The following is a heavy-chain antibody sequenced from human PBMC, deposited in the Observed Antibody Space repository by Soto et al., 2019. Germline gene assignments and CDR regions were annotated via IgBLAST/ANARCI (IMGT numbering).Heavy chain of an antibody. CDR1: GYTFTTYG. CDR2: INTHNGNT. D-gene: IGHD3-10*01. CDR3: TREGSAPYYYNGMDA. J-gene: IGHJ6*02. V-gene: IGHV1-18*01. Sequence: GASVKVSCKASGYTFTTYGISWVRQAPGEGLEWLGWINTHNGNTNYAQNLQGRVFMTADTSTNTAYMELRSLRSDDTAIYYCTREGSAPYYYNGMDAWGQGTTVTVSS.